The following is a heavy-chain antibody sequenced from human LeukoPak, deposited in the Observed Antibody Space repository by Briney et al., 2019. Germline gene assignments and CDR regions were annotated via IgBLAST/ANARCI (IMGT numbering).Heavy chain of an antibody. CDR3: ARLRRFVAVADYFDY. V-gene: IGHV4-39*07. CDR2: INHSGST. Sequence: SETLSLTCTVSGGSISSSSYYWGWIRQPPGKGLEWIGEINHSGSTNYNPSLKGRVTISVDTSKNQFSLKLSSVTAADTAVYYCARLRRFVAVADYFDYWGQGTLVTVSS. D-gene: IGHD6-19*01. CDR1: GGSISSSSYY. J-gene: IGHJ4*02.